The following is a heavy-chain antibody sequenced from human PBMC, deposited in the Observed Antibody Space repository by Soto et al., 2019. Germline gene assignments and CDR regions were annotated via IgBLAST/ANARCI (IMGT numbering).Heavy chain of an antibody. CDR1: GGSISSSSYY. D-gene: IGHD6-13*01. V-gene: IGHV4-39*01. CDR2: IYYSGST. CDR3: ARHGAAAGTLDWFDP. Sequence: PSESLSLTCTVSGGSISSSSYYWGWIRQPPGKGLEWIGGIYYSGSTYYNPSLKSRVTISVDTSKNQFSLKLSSVTAADTAVYYCARHGAAAGTLDWFDPWGQGTLVPVSS. J-gene: IGHJ5*02.